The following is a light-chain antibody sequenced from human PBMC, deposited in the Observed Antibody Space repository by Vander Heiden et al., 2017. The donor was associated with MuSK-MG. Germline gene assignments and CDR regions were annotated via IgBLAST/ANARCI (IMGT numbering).Light chain of an antibody. CDR2: GNS. CDR1: SSNIGAGYD. Sequence: QSVLPQPPSVSGAPGQRVTISCTGSSSNIGAGYDVHWYQQLPGTAPKLLIYGNSNRPSGVPDRFSGSKSGTSASLAITGLQAEDEADYYCQSYDSISRVFGGGTKLTVL. V-gene: IGLV1-40*01. J-gene: IGLJ2*01. CDR3: QSYDSISRV.